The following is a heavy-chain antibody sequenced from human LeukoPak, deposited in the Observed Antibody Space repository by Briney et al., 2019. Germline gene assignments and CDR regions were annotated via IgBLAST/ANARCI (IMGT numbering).Heavy chain of an antibody. CDR3: ARGSIMAARGLGDY. Sequence: GGSLRLSCAASGFSFSSYWMHWVRQAPGKGPVWVSFIKTDGRTTRYADSVTGRFTISRDNAKNTLFLQMNSLRAEDTAVYYCARGSIMAARGLGDYWGQGTLVTVSS. V-gene: IGHV3-74*01. CDR2: IKTDGRTT. J-gene: IGHJ4*02. CDR1: GFSFSSYW. D-gene: IGHD2-8*01.